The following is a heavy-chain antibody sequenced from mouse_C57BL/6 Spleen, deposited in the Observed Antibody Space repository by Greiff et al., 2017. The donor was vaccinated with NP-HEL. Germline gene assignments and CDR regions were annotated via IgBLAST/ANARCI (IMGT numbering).Heavy chain of an antibody. CDR2: ISSGSSTI. CDR1: GFTFSDYG. Sequence: EVMLVESGGGLVKPGGSLKLSCAASGFTFSDYGMHWVRQAPEKGLEWVAYISSGSSTIYYADTVKGRFTISSDNAKNTLFLQMTSLRSEDTAMYYCARPTYYYGSTYYFDYWGQGTTLTVSS. J-gene: IGHJ2*01. D-gene: IGHD1-1*01. CDR3: ARPTYYYGSTYYFDY. V-gene: IGHV5-17*01.